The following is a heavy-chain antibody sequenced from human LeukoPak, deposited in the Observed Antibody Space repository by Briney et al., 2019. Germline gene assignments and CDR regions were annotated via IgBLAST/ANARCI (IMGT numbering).Heavy chain of an antibody. Sequence: PGGSLRLSCAASGFTFSSYSMNWVRQAPGKGLEWVSSISSSSSYIYYADSVKGRFTISRDNAKNSLYLQMNSLRAEDTAVYYCASSRRQLYDFDYWDQGTLVTVSS. V-gene: IGHV3-21*01. J-gene: IGHJ4*02. CDR2: ISSSSSYI. CDR3: ASSRRQLYDFDY. D-gene: IGHD6-6*01. CDR1: GFTFSSYS.